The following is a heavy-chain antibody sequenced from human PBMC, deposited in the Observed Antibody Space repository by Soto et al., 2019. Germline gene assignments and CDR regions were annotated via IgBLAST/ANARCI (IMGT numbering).Heavy chain of an antibody. CDR3: ARVGYSSSFRYFDY. Sequence: PGGSLRLSCAASGFTFSSYEMNWVRQAPGKGLEWVSYISSSGSTIYYADSVKGRFTISRDNAKNSLYLQMNCLRAEDTAVYYCARVGYSSSFRYFDYWGQGTLVTVSS. J-gene: IGHJ4*02. D-gene: IGHD6-13*01. CDR1: GFTFSSYE. V-gene: IGHV3-48*03. CDR2: ISSSGSTI.